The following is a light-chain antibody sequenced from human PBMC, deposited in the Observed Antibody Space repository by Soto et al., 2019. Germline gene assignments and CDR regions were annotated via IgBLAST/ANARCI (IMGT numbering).Light chain of an antibody. Sequence: PGDRVTLSCRASQSVSSNLAWYQQKPGQAPRLLIYGASTRATGIPARFSGSGSGTEFTLTISSLQSEDFAVYYCQHYNDWPTFGQGTKVDIK. CDR3: QHYNDWPT. J-gene: IGKJ1*01. CDR1: QSVSSN. CDR2: GAS. V-gene: IGKV3-15*01.